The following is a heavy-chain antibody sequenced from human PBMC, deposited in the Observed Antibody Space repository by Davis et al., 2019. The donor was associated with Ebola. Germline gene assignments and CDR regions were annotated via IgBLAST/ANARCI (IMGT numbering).Heavy chain of an antibody. J-gene: IGHJ6*02. CDR1: GFTFDDYA. D-gene: IGHD3-3*01. V-gene: IGHV3-43*02. CDR2: ISGDGGST. CDR3: AKDPYYDFWSGYPYYYGMDV. Sequence: GESLKISCAASGFTFDDYAMHWVRQAPGKGLEWVSLISGDGGSTYYADSVKGRFTISRDNSKNSLYLQMNSLRTEDTALYYCAKDPYYDFWSGYPYYYGMDVWGQGTTVTVSS.